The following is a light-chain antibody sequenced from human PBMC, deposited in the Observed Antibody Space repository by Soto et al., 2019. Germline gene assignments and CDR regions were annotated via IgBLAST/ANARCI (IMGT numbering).Light chain of an antibody. CDR2: GVS. CDR3: SSYTNSITHV. Sequence: QSALTQPASVSGSPGQSITISCTGTSSDVGGYDYVSWYQQHPGKAPKLMIYGVSNRPSGVSNRFSGSKSGNTASLTISGLQAEDEADYYCSSYTNSITHVFSGGTKLTVL. J-gene: IGLJ3*02. CDR1: SSDVGGYDY. V-gene: IGLV2-14*03.